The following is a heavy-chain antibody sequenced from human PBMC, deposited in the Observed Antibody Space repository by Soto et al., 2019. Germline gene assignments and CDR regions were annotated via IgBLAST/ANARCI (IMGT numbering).Heavy chain of an antibody. CDR2: IYYSGST. D-gene: IGHD3-10*01. CDR3: ASMYGSGSYYYYYYGMDV. Sequence: PSETLSLTCTVSGGSISSSSYYWGWIRQPPGKGLEWIGSIYYSGSTYYNPSLKSRVTISVDTSKNQFSLKLSSVTAADTAVYYCASMYGSGSYYYYYYGMDVWGQGTTVT. V-gene: IGHV4-39*01. CDR1: GGSISSSSYY. J-gene: IGHJ6*02.